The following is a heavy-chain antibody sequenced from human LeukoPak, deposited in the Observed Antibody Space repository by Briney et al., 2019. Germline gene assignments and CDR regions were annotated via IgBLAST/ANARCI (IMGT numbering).Heavy chain of an antibody. Sequence: SGPTLVKPTQTLTLTCTFSGFSLSTSGVGVGWIRQPPGKALEWLALIYWNDDKRYSPSLKSRLTITKDTSKNQVVLTMTNMDPVDTATYYCAHRYYDILTGYGCFDYWGQGTLVTVSS. J-gene: IGHJ4*02. D-gene: IGHD3-9*01. V-gene: IGHV2-5*01. CDR1: GFSLSTSGVG. CDR2: IYWNDDK. CDR3: AHRYYDILTGYGCFDY.